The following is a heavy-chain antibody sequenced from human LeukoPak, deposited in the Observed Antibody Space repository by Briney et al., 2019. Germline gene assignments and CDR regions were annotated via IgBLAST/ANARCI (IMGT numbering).Heavy chain of an antibody. D-gene: IGHD3-3*01. J-gene: IGHJ4*02. CDR1: GGTFSSYA. CDR2: IIPILGIA. V-gene: IGHV1-69*04. Sequence: SVKVSCKASGGTFSSYAISWVRQAPGQGLGWMGRIIPILGIANYAQKFQGRVTITADKSTSTAYMELSSLGSEDTAVYYCASDDYYDFWSGYLHWGQGTLVTVSS. CDR3: ASDDYYDFWSGYLH.